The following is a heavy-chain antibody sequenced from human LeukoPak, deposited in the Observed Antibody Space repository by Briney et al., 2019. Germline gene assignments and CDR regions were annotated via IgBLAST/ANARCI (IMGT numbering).Heavy chain of an antibody. CDR3: ARPRAGVGNIRGPRDIFDY. CDR2: INPNSGDK. D-gene: IGHD2/OR15-2a*01. CDR1: GYTFTRYY. J-gene: IGHJ4*02. V-gene: IGHV1-2*02. Sequence: ASVKVSCKASGYTFTRYYMHWVRQAPGQGLEWMGWINPNSGDKNYAQKCRVSVAMTRDTYIRRAYMKVSRLGYDETGVYYCARPRAGVGNIRGPRDIFDYWGQGTLVTVSS.